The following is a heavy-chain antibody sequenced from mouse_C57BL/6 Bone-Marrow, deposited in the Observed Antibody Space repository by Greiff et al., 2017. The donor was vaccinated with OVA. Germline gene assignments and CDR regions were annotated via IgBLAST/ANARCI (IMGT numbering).Heavy chain of an antibody. D-gene: IGHD2-1*01. CDR2: ISSGGDYI. Sequence: EVKVVESGEGLVKPGGSMKLSCAASGFTFRSYAMSWVRQTPEKRLEWVAYISSGGDYIYYADTVKGRFTISRANARNTLYLQMSSLKSEDTAMYYCTRLLDAMDYWGQGTSVTVTA. CDR3: TRLLDAMDY. V-gene: IGHV5-9-1*02. J-gene: IGHJ4*01. CDR1: GFTFRSYA.